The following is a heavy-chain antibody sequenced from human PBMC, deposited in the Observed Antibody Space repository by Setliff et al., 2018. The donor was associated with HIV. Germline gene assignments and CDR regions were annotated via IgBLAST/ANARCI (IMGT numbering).Heavy chain of an antibody. Sequence: PGESLKISCKGPGYSFTSYWVAWVRQMPGKGLEWMGIIYPDDSDTRYSPSFQDQVTISVDKSISTAYLQWSSLKASDTAMYYCARTIASRPKYYYYAMDFWGQGTTVTVSS. J-gene: IGHJ6*02. CDR1: GYSFTSYW. CDR3: ARTIASRPKYYYYAMDF. D-gene: IGHD6-6*01. CDR2: IYPDDSDT. V-gene: IGHV5-51*01.